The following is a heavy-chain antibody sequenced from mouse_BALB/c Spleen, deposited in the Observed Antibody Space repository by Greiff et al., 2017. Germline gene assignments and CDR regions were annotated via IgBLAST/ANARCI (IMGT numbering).Heavy chain of an antibody. V-gene: IGHV1-7*01. CDR2: INPSTGYT. Sequence: VQLQQSGAELAKPGASVKMSCKASGYTFTSYWMHWVKQRPGQGLEWIGYINPSTGYTEYNQKFKDKATLTADKSSSTAYMQLSSLTSEDSAVYYCARDSSGYVRAWFAYWGQGTLVTVSA. CDR3: ARDSSGYVRAWFAY. D-gene: IGHD3-2*01. CDR1: GYTFTSYW. J-gene: IGHJ3*01.